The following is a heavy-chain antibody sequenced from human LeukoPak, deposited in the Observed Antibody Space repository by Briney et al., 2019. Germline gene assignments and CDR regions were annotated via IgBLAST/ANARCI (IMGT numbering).Heavy chain of an antibody. D-gene: IGHD2-2*01. V-gene: IGHV4-4*07. J-gene: IGHJ6*03. CDR1: GGSISSYY. Sequence: SETLSLTCTVSGGSISSYYWSWIRQPAGKGLEWIGRIYTSGSTNYNPSLKSRVTMSVDTSKNQFSLKLSSVTAADTAVYYCARERGGYCSSTSCSHYYYYYMDVWGKGTTVTVSS. CDR2: IYTSGST. CDR3: ARERGGYCSSTSCSHYYYYYMDV.